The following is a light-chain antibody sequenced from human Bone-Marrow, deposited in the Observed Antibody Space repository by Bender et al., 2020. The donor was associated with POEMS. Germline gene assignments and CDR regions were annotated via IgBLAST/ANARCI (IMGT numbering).Light chain of an antibody. V-gene: IGLV3-9*01. J-gene: IGLJ3*02. Sequence: SYELVQPRSMSVALGQTARITCVESKIGSKNVHWYQQKPGQAPVLVMYRDKNRPSGIPERFSGSNSGNTATLTISGARAGDGAGYSRQVCDTSTGDVMFGRGTKLTVL. CDR3: QVCDTSTGDVM. CDR1: KIGSKN. CDR2: RDK.